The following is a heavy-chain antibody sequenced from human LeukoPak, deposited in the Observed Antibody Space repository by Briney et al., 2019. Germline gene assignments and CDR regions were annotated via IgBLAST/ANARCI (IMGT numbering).Heavy chain of an antibody. CDR2: ISYDGSNK. J-gene: IGHJ4*01. V-gene: IGHV3-30*18. CDR1: GFTFSSYG. CDR3: AKDLRRFGGGKFDY. D-gene: IGHD3-10*01. Sequence: PGRSLRLSCAASGFTFSSYGMHWVRQAPGKGLEWVAVISYDGSNKYYADSVKGRFTISRDNSKNTLYLQMNRLRAEDTAVYYCAKDLRRFGGGKFDYWGQGTLVTVSS.